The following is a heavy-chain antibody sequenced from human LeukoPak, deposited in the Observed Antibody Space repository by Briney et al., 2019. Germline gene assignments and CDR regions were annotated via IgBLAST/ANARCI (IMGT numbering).Heavy chain of an antibody. CDR1: GITLSNYG. CDR2: VSDSGGST. CDR3: AKRGVVIRVILVGFHKEAYYFDS. Sequence: GGSLRLSCAVSGITLSNYGMSWVRQAPGKGLEWVAGVSDSGGSTKYADSVKGRFTISRDNPKNTLYLQMNSLRAEDTAVYFYAKRGVVIRVILVGFHKEAYYFDSWGQGALVTVSS. V-gene: IGHV3-23*01. J-gene: IGHJ4*02. D-gene: IGHD3-22*01.